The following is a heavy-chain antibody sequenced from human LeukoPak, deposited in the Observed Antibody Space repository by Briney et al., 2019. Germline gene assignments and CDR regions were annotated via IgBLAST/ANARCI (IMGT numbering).Heavy chain of an antibody. CDR1: GFTFSDYN. V-gene: IGHV3-11*01. D-gene: IGHD5-12*01. CDR2: ISRSGSTK. J-gene: IGHJ6*03. Sequence: GGSLRLSCAASGFTFSDYNMRWIRQAPGKGLEWVSSISRSGSTKYYADSVKGRFTISRDNAKNSLFLQMNSLRAEDTAVYYCARGYSGYDRPAWRYYYYMDVWGKGTTVTISS. CDR3: ARGYSGYDRPAWRYYYYMDV.